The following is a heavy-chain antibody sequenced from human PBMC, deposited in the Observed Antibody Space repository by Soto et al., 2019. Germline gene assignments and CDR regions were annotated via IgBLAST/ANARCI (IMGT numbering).Heavy chain of an antibody. J-gene: IGHJ4*02. D-gene: IGHD5-12*01. Sequence: QVQLQESGPGLVKPSQTLSLTCTVSGGSISSGDYYWSWIRQPPGKVLEWIGYIYYSGSTYYNPALKRRGTISVDTSKNQFSLKLSSVTAADTAVYYCASVGYGYSKYIDYWGQGTLVTVSS. CDR3: ASVGYGYSKYIDY. V-gene: IGHV4-30-4*01. CDR1: GGSISSGDYY. CDR2: IYYSGST.